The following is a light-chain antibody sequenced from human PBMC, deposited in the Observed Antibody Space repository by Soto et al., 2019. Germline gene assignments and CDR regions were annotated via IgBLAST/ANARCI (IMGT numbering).Light chain of an antibody. CDR2: LGS. Sequence: DIVMTQSPLSLPVSPGEPASISCRSSQSLLHNNGYNYLDWYLQKPGQSPQLLIYLGSNRAHGVPDRFSGRGYGADFTLQISRVEAEDVGVYYCMQALQAPLYTFGQGTKLEIK. V-gene: IGKV2-28*01. J-gene: IGKJ2*01. CDR3: MQALQAPLYT. CDR1: QSLLHNNGYNY.